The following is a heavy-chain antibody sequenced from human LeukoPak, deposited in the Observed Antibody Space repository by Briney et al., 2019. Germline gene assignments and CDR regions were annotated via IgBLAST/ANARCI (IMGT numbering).Heavy chain of an antibody. V-gene: IGHV3-21*01. J-gene: IGHJ3*01. Sequence: PGGSLRLSCAASGFTFSSYSMNWVCQAPGKGLEWVSSISSSSSYRYYADSVKGRFTISRDNANNSLYLQMNSLRAEDTAVCYCARDMKLQAFDVWGQGTMVTVSS. D-gene: IGHD3-16*01. CDR2: ISSSSSYR. CDR3: ARDMKLQAFDV. CDR1: GFTFSSYS.